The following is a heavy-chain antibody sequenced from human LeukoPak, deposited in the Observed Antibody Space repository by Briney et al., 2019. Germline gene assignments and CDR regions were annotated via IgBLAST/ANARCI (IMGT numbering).Heavy chain of an antibody. CDR2: ISSGTTY. V-gene: IGHV3-21*01. D-gene: IGHD6-19*01. J-gene: IGHJ2*01. Sequence: GGSLRLTCTASGCSLNSNNMNWGRQAPGKGLEWVSSISSGTTYADSVKGRFTISRDNVKNSLYLQMSRLRAEDTAMYYCATARHDAVAGSCAWDFVLWGGSPLLTVSS. CDR3: ATARHDAVAGSCAWDFVL. CDR1: GCSLNSNN.